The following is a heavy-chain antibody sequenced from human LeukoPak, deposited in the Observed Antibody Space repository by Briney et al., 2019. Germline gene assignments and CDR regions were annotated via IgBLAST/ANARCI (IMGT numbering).Heavy chain of an antibody. J-gene: IGHJ5*02. V-gene: IGHV3-7*03. Sequence: GGSLRLSCAASGFTFSSYWMSCVRQAPGKGLEWVANIRQDGSEKYYVDSVKGRFTISRDNAKNSLYLQMNSLRAEDTAVYYCARAADTAMVVSWFDPWGQGTLITVSS. CDR3: ARAADTAMVVSWFDP. D-gene: IGHD5-18*01. CDR2: IRQDGSEK. CDR1: GFTFSSYW.